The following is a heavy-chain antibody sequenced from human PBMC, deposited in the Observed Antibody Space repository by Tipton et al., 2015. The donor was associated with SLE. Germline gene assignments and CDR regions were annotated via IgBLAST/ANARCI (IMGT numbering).Heavy chain of an antibody. J-gene: IGHJ4*02. CDR3: ARESSSSGLDY. CDR1: GGSISSSSYY. V-gene: IGHV4-39*07. CDR2: IYYSGST. Sequence: TLSLTCTVSGGSISSSSYYWGWIRQPPGKRLEWIGSIYYSGSTYYNPSLKSRVTISVDTSKNQFSLKLSSVTAADTAVYYCARESSSSGLDYWGQGTLVTVSS. D-gene: IGHD6-6*01.